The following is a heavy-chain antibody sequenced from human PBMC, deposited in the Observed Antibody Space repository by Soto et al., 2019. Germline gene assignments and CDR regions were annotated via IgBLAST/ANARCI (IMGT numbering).Heavy chain of an antibody. V-gene: IGHV3-30*03. Sequence: QVQLVESGGGVVQPGRSLRLSCAASGFTFSSYGMHWVRQAPGKGLEWVAVISYDGSNKYYADSVKGRFTISRDNSKNTLYLQMNSLRAEDTAVYYCTTGYGSGSSEGPWGQGTLVTVSS. D-gene: IGHD3-10*01. CDR2: ISYDGSNK. CDR3: TTGYGSGSSEGP. CDR1: GFTFSSYG. J-gene: IGHJ5*02.